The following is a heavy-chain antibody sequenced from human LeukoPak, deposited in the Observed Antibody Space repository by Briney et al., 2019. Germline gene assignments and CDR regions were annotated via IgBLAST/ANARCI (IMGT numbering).Heavy chain of an antibody. CDR2: IYYSGST. CDR3: ARARSGYSAFDI. CDR1: GVSISSGRYY. V-gene: IGHV4-31*03. Sequence: SETLSLTCTVSGVSISSGRYYCSWIPQHPGKVLEWIGYIYYSGSTYYNPSLKSRVTISVDTSKNQFSLKLSSVTAADTAVYYCARARSGYSAFDIWGQGTMVTVSS. J-gene: IGHJ3*02. D-gene: IGHD3-3*01.